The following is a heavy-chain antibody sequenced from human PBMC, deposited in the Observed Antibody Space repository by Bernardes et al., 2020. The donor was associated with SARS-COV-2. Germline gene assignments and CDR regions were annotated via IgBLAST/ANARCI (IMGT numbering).Heavy chain of an antibody. CDR2: IHYDDNT. Sequence: GGSLRLSCAASGFSFSDYHMTWVRQAPGKGLEWVSAIHYDDNTFYTDSVRGRFIVSRDNSKNMVYLEMNGLRPEDTAVYYCAKDRRGVGIIVPGEDSWGQGTVVIVSS. J-gene: IGHJ4*02. V-gene: IGHV3-23*01. CDR3: AKDRRGVGIIVPGEDS. CDR1: GFSFSDYH. D-gene: IGHD3-10*01.